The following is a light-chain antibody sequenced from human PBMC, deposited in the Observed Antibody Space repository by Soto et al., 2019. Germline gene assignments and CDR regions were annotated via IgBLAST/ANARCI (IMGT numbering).Light chain of an antibody. Sequence: QSVLTQPPSVSGTPGQRVTISCSGSSSNVAINPVNWYQHLTGAAPRLLIYETDRGSSGVPDRFSASKSGTSASLAISGLTSEDEADYYCEAWDETLDGLYVFGTGTKVTVL. V-gene: IGLV1-44*01. J-gene: IGLJ1*01. CDR3: EAWDETLDGLYV. CDR1: SSNVAINP. CDR2: ETD.